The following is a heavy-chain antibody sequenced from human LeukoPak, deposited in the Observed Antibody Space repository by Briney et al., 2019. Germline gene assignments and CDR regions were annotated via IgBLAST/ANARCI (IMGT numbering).Heavy chain of an antibody. CDR3: APQQAYSPYNWFDP. CDR1: GFTITNYW. J-gene: IGHJ5*02. V-gene: IGHV3-74*03. D-gene: IGHD5-12*01. CDR2: IHPDGSIT. Sequence: GGSLRLSCVGSGFTITNYWMHWVRQAPGTGLVWVSRIHPDGSITTYADSVKGRFTISRDNAKNTLYLQMNSLRAEDTAVYYCAPQQAYSPYNWFDPWGQGTLVTVAS.